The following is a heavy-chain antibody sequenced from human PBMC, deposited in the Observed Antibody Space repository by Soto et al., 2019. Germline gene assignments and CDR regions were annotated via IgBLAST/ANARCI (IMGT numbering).Heavy chain of an antibody. D-gene: IGHD5-12*01. Sequence: QVQLVESGGGVVQPGRSLRLSCAASGFTFSSYGMHWVRQAPGKGLEWVAVISYDGSNKYYADSVKGQFTISRDNSKNTLYLQMNSLRAEDTAVYYCAKGGGGIVATIRLDYWGQGTLVTVSS. CDR3: AKGGGGIVATIRLDY. J-gene: IGHJ4*02. CDR1: GFTFSSYG. V-gene: IGHV3-30*18. CDR2: ISYDGSNK.